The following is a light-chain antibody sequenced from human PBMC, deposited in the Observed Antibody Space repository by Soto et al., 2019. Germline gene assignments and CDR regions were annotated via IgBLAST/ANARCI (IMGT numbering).Light chain of an antibody. CDR3: SSYTVNTPCV. CDR2: EVS. J-gene: IGLJ1*01. V-gene: IGLV2-14*01. CDR1: SSDVGGYTY. Sequence: QSALTQPASVSGSPRQSITISCTGASSDVGGYTYVSWYQQHPGKAPKLMIYEVSNRPSGVSNRFSGSKSGNTASLTISGLQTVDEADYYCSSYTVNTPCVFGTGTKLTVL.